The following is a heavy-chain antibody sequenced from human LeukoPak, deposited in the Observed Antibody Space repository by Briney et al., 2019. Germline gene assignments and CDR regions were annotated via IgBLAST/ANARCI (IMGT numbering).Heavy chain of an antibody. V-gene: IGHV3-23*01. CDR1: GFTFSSYA. D-gene: IGHD3-10*01. CDR3: AKDPVTMVREYYFDY. Sequence: PGGSLRLSCAASGFTFSSYAMSWVRQAPRKGLEWVSAISGSGGSTYYADSVKGRFTISRDNSKNTLYLQMNSLRAEDTAVYYCAKDPVTMVREYYFDYWGQGTLVTVSS. J-gene: IGHJ4*02. CDR2: ISGSGGST.